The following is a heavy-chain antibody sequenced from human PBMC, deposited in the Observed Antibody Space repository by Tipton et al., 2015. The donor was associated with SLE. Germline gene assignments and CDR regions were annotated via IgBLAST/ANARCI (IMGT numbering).Heavy chain of an antibody. D-gene: IGHD3-10*01. CDR1: GGSFSGYY. CDR3: ARVRGGSGAFDI. J-gene: IGHJ3*02. CDR2: INHSGST. Sequence: TLSLTCAVYGGSFSGYYWSWIRQPPGKGLEWIGEINHSGSTNYNPSLKSRVTISVDTSKNQFSLKLSSVTAADTAEYYCARVRGGSGAFDIWGQGTMVTVSS. V-gene: IGHV4-34*01.